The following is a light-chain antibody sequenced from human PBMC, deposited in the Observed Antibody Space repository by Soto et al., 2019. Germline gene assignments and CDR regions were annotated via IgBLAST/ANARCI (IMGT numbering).Light chain of an antibody. Sequence: QSVLTQPPSVSAAPGQTVTISCSGSSSNIGNNYVSWYQHLPGTAPKLLVYEINKRPSGIPDRFSGSRSGTSATLAITGLQTGDEADYYCGTWDTSLSVGVFGGGTKLTVL. CDR2: EIN. J-gene: IGLJ3*02. V-gene: IGLV1-51*02. CDR1: SSNIGNNY. CDR3: GTWDTSLSVGV.